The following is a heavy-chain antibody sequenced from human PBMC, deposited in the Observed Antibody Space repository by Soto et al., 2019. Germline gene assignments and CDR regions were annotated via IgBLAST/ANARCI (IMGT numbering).Heavy chain of an antibody. D-gene: IGHD6-19*01. CDR2: LNPNSGDT. Sequence: QVQLVQSGAEVKKPGASVKVSCTASGYTFSSYDINWVRQATGQGLEWMGWLNPNSGDTGYAQKFQGRVTLTRNTSINTAYIELSSLTSDDTAVYYCATSGGGWYLYWGQGTLVTVSS. CDR1: GYTFSSYD. V-gene: IGHV1-8*01. CDR3: ATSGGGWYLY. J-gene: IGHJ4*02.